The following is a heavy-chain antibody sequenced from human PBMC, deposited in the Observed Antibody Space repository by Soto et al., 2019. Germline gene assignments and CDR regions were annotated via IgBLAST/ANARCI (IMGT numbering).Heavy chain of an antibody. Sequence: GGSLRLSCAASGFTFSSYAMSWVRQAPGKGLEWVSAISGSGGSTYYADSVKGRFTISRDNSKNTLYLQMNSLRAEDTAVYYCAKDPIWELDYYGMDVWGQGTTVTVSS. CDR1: GFTFSSYA. D-gene: IGHD1-26*01. V-gene: IGHV3-23*01. J-gene: IGHJ6*02. CDR3: AKDPIWELDYYGMDV. CDR2: ISGSGGST.